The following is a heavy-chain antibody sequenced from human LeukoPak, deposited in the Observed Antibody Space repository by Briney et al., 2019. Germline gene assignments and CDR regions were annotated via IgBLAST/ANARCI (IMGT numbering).Heavy chain of an antibody. CDR2: INHSGST. CDR3: ARGTMVWGVTY. J-gene: IGHJ4*02. Sequence: SETLSLTCAVYSGSFSGYYWSWIRQPPGKGLEWIGEINHSGSTNYNPSLKSRVTISVDTSKNQFSLKLSSVTAADTAVYYCARGTMVWGVTYWGQGTLVTVSS. CDR1: SGSFSGYY. V-gene: IGHV4-34*01. D-gene: IGHD3-10*01.